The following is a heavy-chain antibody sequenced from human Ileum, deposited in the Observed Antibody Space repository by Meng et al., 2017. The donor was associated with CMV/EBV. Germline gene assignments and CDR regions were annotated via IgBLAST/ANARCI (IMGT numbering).Heavy chain of an antibody. CDR3: ARDVGGDGYGHFDT. Sequence: ESLKISCAASGITVSTEHMAWVRQAPGQGLESVSIIYSDGRTYYSDSVKGRFTISRDTSKNTAYLQMNTLRGEDTAGYHCARDVGGDGYGHFDTWGQGTLVTVSS. J-gene: IGHJ4*02. CDR2: IYSDGRT. D-gene: IGHD5-18*01. CDR1: GITVSTEH. V-gene: IGHV3-66*02.